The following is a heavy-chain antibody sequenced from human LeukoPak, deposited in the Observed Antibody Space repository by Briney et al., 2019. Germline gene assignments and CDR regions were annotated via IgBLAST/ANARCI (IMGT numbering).Heavy chain of an antibody. CDR1: GFTFSSYG. D-gene: IGHD6-13*01. Sequence: GGSLRLSCAASGFTFSSYGMHWVRQAPGKGLEWVAFIRYDGSNKYYADSVKGRFTISRDNSKNTLYLQMNSLRAEDTAIYYCAKATPIAAAGYFDFWGQGTLVTVSS. CDR3: AKATPIAAAGYFDF. V-gene: IGHV3-30*02. J-gene: IGHJ4*02. CDR2: IRYDGSNK.